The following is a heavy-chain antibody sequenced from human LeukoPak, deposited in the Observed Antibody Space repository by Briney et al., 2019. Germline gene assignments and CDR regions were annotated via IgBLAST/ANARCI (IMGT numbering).Heavy chain of an antibody. CDR2: ISSSSSTI. Sequence: GGSLRLSCAASGFTFSSYSMNWVRQAPGKGLEWVSYISSSSSTIYYADSVKGRFTISRDNAKNSLYLQMNSLRAEDTAVYYCAREGGQWLNYYYYGMDVWGQGTTVTVSS. CDR3: AREGGQWLNYYYYGMDV. V-gene: IGHV3-48*01. J-gene: IGHJ6*02. CDR1: GFTFSSYS. D-gene: IGHD6-19*01.